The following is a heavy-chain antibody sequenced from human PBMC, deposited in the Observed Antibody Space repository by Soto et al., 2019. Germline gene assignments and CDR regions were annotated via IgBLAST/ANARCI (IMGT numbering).Heavy chain of an antibody. J-gene: IGHJ6*02. CDR3: ARYYYDSSGYYSGYYYGMDV. Sequence: ESLKISCKGSGYSFTSYCIGWVRQMPGKGLEWMGIIYPGDSDTRYSPSFQGQVTISADKSISTAYLQWSSLKASDTAMYYCARYYYDSSGYYSGYYYGMDVWGQGTTVTVSS. CDR2: IYPGDSDT. V-gene: IGHV5-51*01. D-gene: IGHD3-22*01. CDR1: GYSFTSYC.